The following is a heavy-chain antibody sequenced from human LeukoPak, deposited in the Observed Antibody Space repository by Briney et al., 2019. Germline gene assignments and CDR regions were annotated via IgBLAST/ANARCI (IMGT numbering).Heavy chain of an antibody. D-gene: IGHD6-19*01. CDR3: ARGGPSRGSGFYYFDS. CDR1: GYTFTGYY. Sequence: ASVKVSCKASGYTFTGYYMHWVRQAPGQGLEWMGWINPNSGGTNYAQKFQGRVTMTRDTSISTGYMELSRLTSDDTALYYCARGGPSRGSGFYYFDSWGQGTPVTVSS. V-gene: IGHV1-2*02. J-gene: IGHJ4*02. CDR2: INPNSGGT.